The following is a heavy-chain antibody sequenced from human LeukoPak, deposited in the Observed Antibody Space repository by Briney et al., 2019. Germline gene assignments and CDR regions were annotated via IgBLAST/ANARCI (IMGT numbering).Heavy chain of an antibody. V-gene: IGHV4-59*01. J-gene: IGHJ3*02. D-gene: IGHD2-15*01. CDR3: ARGVCSGGSSYSSRGAFDI. CDR2: IYYSGST. Sequence: SETLSLTCTVSGGSISSYYWSWIRQPPGKGLEWIGYIYYSGSTNYNPSLKSRVTISVDTSKNQFSLKLSSVTAADTAVYYCARGVCSGGSSYSSRGAFDIWGQGTMVTVSS. CDR1: GGSISSYY.